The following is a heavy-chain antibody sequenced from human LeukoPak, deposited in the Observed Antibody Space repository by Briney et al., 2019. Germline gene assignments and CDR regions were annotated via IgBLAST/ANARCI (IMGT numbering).Heavy chain of an antibody. CDR3: ARKKVVVASIPYFDS. V-gene: IGHV3-23*01. J-gene: IGHJ4*02. Sequence: PGGSLRLSCAASGFAFSSSTMNWVRQAPGKGLEWVSAISGSGGSTYYADSVKGRFTISRDNSKSTLYLQMNSLRAEDTALYYCARKKVVVASIPYFDSWGQGTLVTVSS. CDR2: ISGSGGST. CDR1: GFAFSSST. D-gene: IGHD2-15*01.